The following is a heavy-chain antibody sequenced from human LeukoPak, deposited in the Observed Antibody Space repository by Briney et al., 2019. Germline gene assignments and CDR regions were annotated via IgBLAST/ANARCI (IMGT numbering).Heavy chain of an antibody. V-gene: IGHV3-21*01. CDR3: AREWDIVVVPAAMRGYYYYGMDV. Sequence: PGGSLRLSCAASGFTFSSYSMNWVRQAPGKGLEWVSSSSSSSSYIYYADSVKGRFTISRDNAKNSLYLQMNSLRAEDTAVYYCAREWDIVVVPAAMRGYYYYGMDVWGKGTTVTVSS. J-gene: IGHJ6*04. CDR2: SSSSSSYI. CDR1: GFTFSSYS. D-gene: IGHD2-2*01.